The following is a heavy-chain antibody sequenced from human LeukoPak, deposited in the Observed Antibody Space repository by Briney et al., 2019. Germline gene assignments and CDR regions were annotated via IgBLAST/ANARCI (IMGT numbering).Heavy chain of an antibody. Sequence: PSETLSLTCAVYGGSFSGYYWSWIRQPPGKGLEWIGEINHSGSTNYNPSLKSRVTISVDTSKNQFSLKLSSVTAADTAVYYCARSPADILTGYYFYWGQGTLVTVSS. CDR3: ARSPADILTGYYFY. CDR2: INHSGST. CDR1: GGSFSGYY. D-gene: IGHD3-9*01. J-gene: IGHJ4*02. V-gene: IGHV4-34*01.